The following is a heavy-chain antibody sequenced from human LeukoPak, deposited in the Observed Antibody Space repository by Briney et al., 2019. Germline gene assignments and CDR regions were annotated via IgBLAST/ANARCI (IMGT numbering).Heavy chain of an antibody. Sequence: GGSLRLSCAASGFTVSSNYMSWVRQAPGKGLEWVSVIYSGGSTYYADSVKGRFTISRDNSKNTLYLQMNSLRADDTAVYYCARGDSWSTVTIFDYWGQGTLVTVSS. J-gene: IGHJ4*02. V-gene: IGHV3-53*01. CDR3: ARGDSWSTVTIFDY. CDR1: GFTVSSNY. CDR2: IYSGGST. D-gene: IGHD4-17*01.